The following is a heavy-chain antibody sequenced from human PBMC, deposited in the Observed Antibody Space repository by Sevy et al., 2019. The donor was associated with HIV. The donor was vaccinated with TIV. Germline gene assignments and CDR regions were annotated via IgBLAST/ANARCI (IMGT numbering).Heavy chain of an antibody. V-gene: IGHV4-59*13. CDR3: ARDNAILTPRAFDI. J-gene: IGHJ3*02. CDR2: IYYSGTT. Sequence: HSETLSLTCSVSAGSISSYYWSWIRQPPGKGLEWIGYIYYSGTTDYNPSLKSRVTISQDKSKKVFSLRLRSVTAADTAVYYCARDNAILTPRAFDIWGQGTMVTVSS. D-gene: IGHD3-9*01. CDR1: AGSISSYY.